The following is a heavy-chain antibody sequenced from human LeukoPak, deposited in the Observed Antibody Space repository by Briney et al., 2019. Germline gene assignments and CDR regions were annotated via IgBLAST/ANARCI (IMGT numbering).Heavy chain of an antibody. J-gene: IGHJ4*02. CDR2: IGSSSSYI. V-gene: IGHV3-21*04. D-gene: IGHD6-19*01. CDR3: ARDLGIAVASFDY. CDR1: GFTFSSYS. Sequence: GGSLRLSCAASGFTFSSYSMNWVRQAPGKGLEWVSSIGSSSSYIYYADSVKGRFTISRDNSKNSLYLQMNSLRAEDTAVYYCARDLGIAVASFDYWGQGTLVTVSS.